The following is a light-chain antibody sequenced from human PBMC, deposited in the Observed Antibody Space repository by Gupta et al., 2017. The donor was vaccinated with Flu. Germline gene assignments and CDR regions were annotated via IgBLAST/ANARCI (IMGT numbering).Light chain of an antibody. Sequence: LGESATINCKSSQSVLYSSNNKNYLAWYQQKPGQPPKLLIYWASTRESGVPDRFSGSGSGTDFTLTISSLQAEDVAVYYCQQYYSTPPLTFGGGTKVEIK. J-gene: IGKJ4*01. CDR3: QQYYSTPPLT. CDR1: QSVLYSSNNKNY. CDR2: WAS. V-gene: IGKV4-1*01.